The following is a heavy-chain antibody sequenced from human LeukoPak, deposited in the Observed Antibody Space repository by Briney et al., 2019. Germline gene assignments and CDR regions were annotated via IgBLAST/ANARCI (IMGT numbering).Heavy chain of an antibody. Sequence: GGSLRLSCAASGFTVSSNYMSWVRQAPGKGLEWVSAISGSGGSTYYADSVKGRFTISRDNSKNTLYLQMNSLRAEDTAVYYCAKDLYYYDSSGCLEAFDIWGQGTMVTVSS. CDR3: AKDLYYYDSSGCLEAFDI. J-gene: IGHJ3*02. CDR1: GFTVSSNY. D-gene: IGHD3-22*01. V-gene: IGHV3-23*01. CDR2: ISGSGGST.